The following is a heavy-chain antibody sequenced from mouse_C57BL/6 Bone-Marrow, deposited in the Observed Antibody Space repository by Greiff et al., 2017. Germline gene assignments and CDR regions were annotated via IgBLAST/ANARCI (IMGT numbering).Heavy chain of an antibody. V-gene: IGHV1-81*01. CDR3: AREDSNQAWFAY. Sequence: QVQLQQSGAELARPGASVKLSCKASGYTFTSYGISWVKQRTGQGLEGIGEIYPRSGNTYYNEKFKGKATLTADKSSSTAYMELRSLTSEDSAVYFCAREDSNQAWFAYWVQGTLVTVSA. J-gene: IGHJ3*01. CDR2: IYPRSGNT. CDR1: GYTFTSYG. D-gene: IGHD2-5*01.